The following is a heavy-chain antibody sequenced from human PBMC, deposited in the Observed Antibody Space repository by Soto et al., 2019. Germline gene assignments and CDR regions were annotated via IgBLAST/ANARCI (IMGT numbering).Heavy chain of an antibody. CDR3: GSTNYNHSLKSRVTISVDTSKNQFSLKLSSVTAADTAVYYCAREKNYYGSGRFHAPLYYYYYMDV. CDR1: GCNFINYG. CDR2: ISNNGAHT. D-gene: IGHD3-10*01. J-gene: IGHJ6*03. V-gene: IGHV3-64*01. Sequence: GGPLRVSWAAAGCNFINYGRRWVSQATGKGLEYVSGISNNGAHTDYAKSVKGRFTISRDNSENTLYLQMGSLRAEDMAIYYSGSTNYNHSLKSRVTISVDTSKNQFSLKLSSVTAADTAVYYCAREKNYYGSGRFHAPLYYYYYMDVWGKGTTVTVSS.